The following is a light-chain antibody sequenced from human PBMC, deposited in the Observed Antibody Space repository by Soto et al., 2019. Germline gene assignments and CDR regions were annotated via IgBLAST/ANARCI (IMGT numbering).Light chain of an antibody. CDR3: SSYTSSSIPYV. V-gene: IGLV2-14*01. CDR1: NSDVGGYNF. CDR2: DVS. Sequence: QSALTQPASVSGSPGQSITIPCTGTNSDVGGYNFVSWYQQHPGKAPKLMIYDVSNRPSGVSNRFSGSKSGNTASLNISGLQAEDEADYYCSSYTSSSIPYVFGIGTKLTVL. J-gene: IGLJ1*01.